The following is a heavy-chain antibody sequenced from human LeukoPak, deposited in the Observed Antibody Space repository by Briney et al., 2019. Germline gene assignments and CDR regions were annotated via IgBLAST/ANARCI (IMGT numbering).Heavy chain of an antibody. V-gene: IGHV1-18*01. D-gene: IGHD2-2*01. Sequence: GASVKVSCKASGYTFTSYGISWVRQAPGQGLEWMGWISAYNGNTNYAQKLQGRVTMTTDTSTSTAYMELRSLRSDDTAVYYCARASGPQYQLTPDNWFDPWGQGTLVTVSS. CDR1: GYTFTSYG. CDR3: ARASGPQYQLTPDNWFDP. J-gene: IGHJ5*02. CDR2: ISAYNGNT.